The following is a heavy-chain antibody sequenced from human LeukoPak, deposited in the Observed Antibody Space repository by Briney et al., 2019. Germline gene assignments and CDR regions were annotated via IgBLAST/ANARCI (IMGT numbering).Heavy chain of an antibody. J-gene: IGHJ5*02. V-gene: IGHV3-33*01. CDR3: ARDKGASLGFDL. Sequence: GKSLRLSCAASGFTFSSYGMHWVRQAPGKGLEWVAVIWYGGSNKYYADSVKGRFTISRDNSKNTLYLQMNSLRAEDTAVYYCARDKGASLGFDLWGQGTLVTVSS. CDR1: GFTFSSYG. D-gene: IGHD3-16*01. CDR2: IWYGGSNK.